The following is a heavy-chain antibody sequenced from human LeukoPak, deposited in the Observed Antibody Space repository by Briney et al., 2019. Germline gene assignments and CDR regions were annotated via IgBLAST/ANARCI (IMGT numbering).Heavy chain of an antibody. CDR1: GVSISSSSYY. D-gene: IGHD2-15*01. Sequence: SETLSLTCTVSGVSISSSSYYWGWIRQPPGKGLEWIGSIYYSGSTYYNPSLKSRVTISVDTSKNQFSLKLSSVTAADTAVYYCARVKPCSGGSCYSYYYGMDVWGQGTTVTVSS. J-gene: IGHJ6*02. CDR2: IYYSGST. CDR3: ARVKPCSGGSCYSYYYGMDV. V-gene: IGHV4-39*07.